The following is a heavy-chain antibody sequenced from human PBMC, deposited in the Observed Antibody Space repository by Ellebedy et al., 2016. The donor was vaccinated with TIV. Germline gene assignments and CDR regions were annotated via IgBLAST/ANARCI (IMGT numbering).Heavy chain of an antibody. D-gene: IGHD5-12*01. Sequence: GGSLRLSXAASGFTFSSYSMNWVRQAPGKGLEWVSSISSSSSYIYYADSVKGRFTISRDNAKNSLYLQMNSLRAEDTAVYYCARYIVATTNWFDPWGQGTLVTVSS. CDR3: ARYIVATTNWFDP. CDR1: GFTFSSYS. V-gene: IGHV3-21*01. J-gene: IGHJ5*02. CDR2: ISSSSSYI.